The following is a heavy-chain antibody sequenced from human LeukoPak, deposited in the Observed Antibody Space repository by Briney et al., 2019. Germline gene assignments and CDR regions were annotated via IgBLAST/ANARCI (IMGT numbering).Heavy chain of an antibody. Sequence: GGSPRLSCVASGFTFSSYWMNWVRQAPGKGPEWVANIEKDGSEKNYVDSVKGRFTISRDNAKSSVYLQMDNLRAEDTAVYYCVGGAGWQSDYWGQGTPVAVSS. V-gene: IGHV3-7*04. CDR3: VGGAGWQSDY. CDR1: GFTFSSYW. J-gene: IGHJ4*02. CDR2: IEKDGSEK. D-gene: IGHD2-15*01.